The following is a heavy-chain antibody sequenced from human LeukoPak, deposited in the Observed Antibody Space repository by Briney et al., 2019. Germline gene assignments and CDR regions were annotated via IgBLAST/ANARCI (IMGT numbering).Heavy chain of an antibody. J-gene: IGHJ5*02. Sequence: PGGSLRLSCTASGFTLGNYSMSWFRQAPGKGLEWVGFIRSKAYDGTAEYAASVKGRFTISRDDSKNSLYLQMNSLHIEDTAVYYCAQYSEGAWGRGTLVTVSS. V-gene: IGHV3-49*03. D-gene: IGHD3-16*01. CDR3: AQYSEGA. CDR1: GFTLGNYS. CDR2: IRSKAYDGTA.